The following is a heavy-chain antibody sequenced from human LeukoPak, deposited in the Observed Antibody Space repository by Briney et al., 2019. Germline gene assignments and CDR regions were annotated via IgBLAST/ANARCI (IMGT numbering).Heavy chain of an antibody. CDR2: ISGGDNTI. D-gene: IGHD4-11*01. V-gene: IGHV3-48*02. Sequence: PGGSLRLSCAASGFTFSAYSMNWVRQAPGKGLEWVSYISGGDNTIYYADSVKGRFTISRDNANGLLYLQMSSLGDEDTAIYYCAREGYNNYGTRYFDYWGQGTQVTVSS. J-gene: IGHJ4*02. CDR1: GFTFSAYS. CDR3: AREGYNNYGTRYFDY.